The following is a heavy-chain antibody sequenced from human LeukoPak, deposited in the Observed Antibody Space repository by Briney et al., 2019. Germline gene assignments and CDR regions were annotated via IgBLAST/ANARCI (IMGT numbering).Heavy chain of an antibody. D-gene: IGHD3-10*01. CDR2: ISSSTSDI. J-gene: IGHJ5*02. Sequence: GGSLRLSCAASGFTFSYYSMNWVRQAPGKGLEWVSSISSSTSDIYYAESVKGRFTISRDNAKNSLYLQMNSLRADDTAVYYCARDIGQGRGWFDPWGQGTLVTVSS. CDR3: ARDIGQGRGWFDP. V-gene: IGHV3-21*01. CDR1: GFTFSYYS.